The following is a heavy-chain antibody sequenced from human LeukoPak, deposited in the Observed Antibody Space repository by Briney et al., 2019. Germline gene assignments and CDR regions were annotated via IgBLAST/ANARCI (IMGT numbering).Heavy chain of an antibody. CDR3: ARGLRGYSYGQSPNWFDP. J-gene: IGHJ5*02. D-gene: IGHD5-18*01. CDR1: GFTFSSYA. CDR2: ISYDGSNK. Sequence: GGSLRLSCAASGFTFSSYAMHWVRQAPGKGLEWVAVISYDGSNKYYADSVKGRFTISRDNSKNTLYLQMNSLRAEDTAVYYCARGLRGYSYGQSPNWFDPWGQGTLVTVSS. V-gene: IGHV3-30-3*01.